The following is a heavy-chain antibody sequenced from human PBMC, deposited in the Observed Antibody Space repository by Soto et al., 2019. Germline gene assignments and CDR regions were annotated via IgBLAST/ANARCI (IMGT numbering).Heavy chain of an antibody. CDR2: ISYDGSNK. CDR1: GFTFSSCA. CDR3: ARDKRDLRFLEWSYYFDY. Sequence: GGSLRLSCAASGFTFSSCAMHWVRQAPGKGLEWVALISYDGSNKYYADTVKGRFTISRDNSKNTLYLQMNSLRAEDTVVYYCARDKRDLRFLEWSYYFDYWGQGTLVTVSS. D-gene: IGHD3-3*01. J-gene: IGHJ4*02. V-gene: IGHV3-30-3*01.